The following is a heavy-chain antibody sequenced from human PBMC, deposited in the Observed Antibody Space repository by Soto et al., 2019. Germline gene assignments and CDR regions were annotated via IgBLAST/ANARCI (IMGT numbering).Heavy chain of an antibody. CDR2: IYYRGST. J-gene: IGHJ3*02. Sequence: QVQLQESGPGLVKPSQTLSLTCTVSGGSISSGDYYWSWIRQPPGKGLEWLGYIYYRGSTYYNESLQSRVTISVDTSQHQSSLKLSSVTAADTAVYCCARADTYYYDRSGYHNAFDIWGQGTMVTVSS. V-gene: IGHV4-30-4*01. CDR3: ARADTYYYDRSGYHNAFDI. CDR1: GGSISSGDYY. D-gene: IGHD3-22*01.